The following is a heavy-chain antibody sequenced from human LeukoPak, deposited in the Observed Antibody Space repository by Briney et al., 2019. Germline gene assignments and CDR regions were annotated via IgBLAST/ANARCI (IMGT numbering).Heavy chain of an antibody. V-gene: IGHV1-18*01. Sequence: GASVTVSCKASGYTFTGYGISWVRQAPGQGLEWMGGISAYNGNTNYAQKLQGRVTMTTDTSTSTAYMELRSLRSDDTAVYYCARDRTITMVRGVITKMVYWGQGTLVTVSS. CDR1: GYTFTGYG. CDR2: ISAYNGNT. CDR3: ARDRTITMVRGVITKMVY. J-gene: IGHJ4*02. D-gene: IGHD3-10*01.